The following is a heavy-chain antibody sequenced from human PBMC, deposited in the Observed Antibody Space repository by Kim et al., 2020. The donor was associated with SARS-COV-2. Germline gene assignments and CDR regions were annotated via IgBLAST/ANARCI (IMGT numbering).Heavy chain of an antibody. V-gene: IGHV4-59*12. D-gene: IGHD2-2*01. CDR2: IYYSGST. CDR1: GGSISSYY. Sequence: SETLSLTCTVSGGSISSYYWSWIRQPPGKGLEWIGYIYYSGSTNYNPSLKSRVTISVDTSKNQFSLKLSSVTAADTAVYYCARDRIVVVPAADIYYYYGMDVWGQGTTVTVSS. J-gene: IGHJ6*02. CDR3: ARDRIVVVPAADIYYYYGMDV.